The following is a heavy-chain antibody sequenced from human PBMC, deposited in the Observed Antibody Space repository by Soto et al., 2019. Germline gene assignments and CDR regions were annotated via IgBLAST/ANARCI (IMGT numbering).Heavy chain of an antibody. CDR2: ILNDGSHE. D-gene: IGHD6-19*01. V-gene: IGHV3-30*18. CDR3: AKDLKGRAGYYYHGLDV. CDR1: EFTFSSSG. J-gene: IGHJ6*02. Sequence: QVQLVESGGGVVQPGKSLRLSCAASEFTFSSSGMHWVRQAPGKGLEWVAAILNDGSHELYADSVKGRFTISRDNSKNTLWLQMNSLRTEDTAVYYCAKDLKGRAGYYYHGLDVWGQGTTVTVSS.